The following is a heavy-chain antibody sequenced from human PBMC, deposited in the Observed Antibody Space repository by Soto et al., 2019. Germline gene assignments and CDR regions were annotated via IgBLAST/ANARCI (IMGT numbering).Heavy chain of an antibody. J-gene: IGHJ4*02. CDR3: VRGSGWVDY. CDR2: IKADGSDA. CDR1: AFTFRDYW. V-gene: IGHV3-7*04. Sequence: ELYLVESGGDSVQPGGSLRLSCAASAFTFRDYWMNWFRQAPGKGLEWVANIKADGSDASYADSVKGRFTTSRDNGKNSLYLQMNSLTVEDTAVYYCVRGSGWVDYWGQGALVSVSS. D-gene: IGHD6-19*01.